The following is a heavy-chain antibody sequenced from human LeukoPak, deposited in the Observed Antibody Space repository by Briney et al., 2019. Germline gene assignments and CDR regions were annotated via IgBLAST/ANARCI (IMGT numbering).Heavy chain of an antibody. Sequence: QSGGSLRLSCAASGFTLSNYGMHWVRQAPGKGLEWVAALLYDGNTKPYADSVKGRFTISRDISKNTFYLQMNSLTAEDTAVYYCARDHRPEIQYYYMDVWGKGTTVAVSS. CDR1: GFTLSNYG. D-gene: IGHD1-14*01. CDR3: ARDHRPEIQYYYMDV. J-gene: IGHJ6*03. V-gene: IGHV3-33*01. CDR2: LLYDGNTK.